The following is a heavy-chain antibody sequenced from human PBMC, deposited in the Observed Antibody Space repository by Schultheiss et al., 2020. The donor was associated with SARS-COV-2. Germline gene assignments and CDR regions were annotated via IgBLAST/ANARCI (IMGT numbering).Heavy chain of an antibody. V-gene: IGHV4-30-4*08. CDR1: GGSVSSGSYY. D-gene: IGHD1-20*01. CDR2: IYHSGST. CDR3: ARVFGVTGTDY. Sequence: TLSLTCTVSGGSVSSGSYYWSWIRQPPGKGLEWIGYIYHSGSTYYNPSLKSRITISLDTTKNQFSLKLRSVTAADTAVYYCARVFGVTGTDYWGQGTLVTV. J-gene: IGHJ4*02.